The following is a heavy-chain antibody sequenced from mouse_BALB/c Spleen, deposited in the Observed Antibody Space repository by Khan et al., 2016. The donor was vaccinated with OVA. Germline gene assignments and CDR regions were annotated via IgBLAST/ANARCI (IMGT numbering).Heavy chain of an antibody. J-gene: IGHJ2*01. CDR1: GYSFTGYF. CDR2: INPHIGET. CDR3: ARIYRSDFDY. D-gene: IGHD1-1*01. V-gene: IGHV1-20*02. Sequence: VQLQQSGPELVKPGASVKISCKAFGYSFTGYFMNWVMQSHGKSLEWIGRINPHIGETFYNQKFKGKATLTVDESSSTAHMELRSLASEDSAVYYCARIYRSDFDYWGQGTTLTVSS.